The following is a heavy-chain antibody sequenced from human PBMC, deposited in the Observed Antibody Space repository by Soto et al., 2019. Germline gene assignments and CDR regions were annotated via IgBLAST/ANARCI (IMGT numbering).Heavy chain of an antibody. V-gene: IGHV3-23*01. J-gene: IGHJ4*02. CDR3: ARRGPGTYFDY. D-gene: IGHD6-13*01. Sequence: PGGSLRLSCAASGFTFSSYAMNWVRQAPGKGLEWVSVISGSGDSTYYADSVKGRFTISRDNSKNTLYLQMNSLRTEYTAVYYCARRGPGTYFDYWGQGTLVTVSS. CDR2: ISGSGDST. CDR1: GFTFSSYA.